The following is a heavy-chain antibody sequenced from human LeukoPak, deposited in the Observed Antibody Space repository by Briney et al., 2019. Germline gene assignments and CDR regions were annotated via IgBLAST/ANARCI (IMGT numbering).Heavy chain of an antibody. V-gene: IGHV3-48*03. CDR1: GFTFSSYE. CDR3: ARGVRMTTVLYYFDY. D-gene: IGHD4-11*01. Sequence: PGGSLRLSCAASGFTFSSYEMNWVRQAPGKGLEWVSYISSSGSTIYYADSVKGRFTISRDNAKNSLYLQMNSLRAEDTAVYYCARGVRMTTVLYYFDYWGQGTLVTVSS. CDR2: ISSSGSTI. J-gene: IGHJ4*02.